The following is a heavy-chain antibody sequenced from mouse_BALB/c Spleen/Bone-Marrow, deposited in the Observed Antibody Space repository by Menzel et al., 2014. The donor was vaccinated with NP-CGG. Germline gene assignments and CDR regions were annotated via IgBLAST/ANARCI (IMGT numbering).Heavy chain of an antibody. CDR3: ARDVPLYDVGYFDY. D-gene: IGHD2-14*01. V-gene: IGHV5-17*02. CDR1: GFTFSSFR. Sequence: EVQRVESGGGIVQPGGSRKLSCAASGFTFSSFRMHWVRQAPEKRLEWVAYISSGSSTIYYADTVKGRFTISRDNPKNTLFLQMTSLRSEDTAMYYCARDVPLYDVGYFDYWGQGTTLTVSS. J-gene: IGHJ2*01. CDR2: ISSGSSTI.